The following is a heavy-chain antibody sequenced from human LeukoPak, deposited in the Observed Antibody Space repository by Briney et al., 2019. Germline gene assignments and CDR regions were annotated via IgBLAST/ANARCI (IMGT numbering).Heavy chain of an antibody. CDR1: GYTFSDYG. J-gene: IGHJ6*02. CDR3: ARVKDSSWSNYYGMDV. V-gene: IGHV1-18*01. D-gene: IGHD4-11*01. CDR2: ISAFNGNT. Sequence: GASVKVSCKASGYTFSDYGISWVRQAPGQGLEWMGWISAFNGNTIYAQKFQGRLTVTTDTSTSTAYMDLRSLRSDDTAVYYCARVKDSSWSNYYGMDVWGQGTTVTVSS.